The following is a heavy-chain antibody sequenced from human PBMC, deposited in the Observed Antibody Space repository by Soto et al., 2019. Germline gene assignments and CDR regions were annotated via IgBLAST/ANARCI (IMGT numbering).Heavy chain of an antibody. J-gene: IGHJ4*02. V-gene: IGHV4-59*01. CDR3: ARWFGEFFSFDY. Sequence: SETLSLTCTVSGGSISSYYWSWIRQPPGKGLEWIGYIYYSGSANYNPSLKSRVTISPDTSKNQFSLKVISVTAADTAVYYCARWFGEFFSFDYWGQGTLVTVSS. CDR1: GGSISSYY. CDR2: IYYSGSA. D-gene: IGHD3-10*01.